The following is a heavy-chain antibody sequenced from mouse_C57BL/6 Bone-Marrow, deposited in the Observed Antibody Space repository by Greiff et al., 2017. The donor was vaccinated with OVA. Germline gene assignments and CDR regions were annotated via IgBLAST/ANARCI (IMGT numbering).Heavy chain of an antibody. J-gene: IGHJ1*03. V-gene: IGHV1-59*01. CDR1: GYSFTSYW. CDR3: GKGNFDG. CDR2: IDPPGSYT. Sequence: QVQLQQPGAELVRPGPSVKLSCKVSGYSFTSYWMRWVKQRPGKGLEWIGVIDPPGSYTNYNPNFKGKATLTVDHYSSTAYMQLSSLTSEDSSVYGCGKGNFDGWGTGTTLTVSS.